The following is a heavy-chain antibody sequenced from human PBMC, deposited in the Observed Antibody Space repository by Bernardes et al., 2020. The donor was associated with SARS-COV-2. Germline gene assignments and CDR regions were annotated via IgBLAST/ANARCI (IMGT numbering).Heavy chain of an antibody. CDR2: IYYSGET. D-gene: IGHD3-16*01. V-gene: IGHV4-61*08. Sequence: SETLSLTCTVSGASISSGDYYWTWIRQSPGKGLEWIGYIYYSGETNYNPSLQNRLTISRDTSTNQFSLNLKSVTAADTAVYYCARKLADAQGGGLDVWGQGTTVTVSS. CDR1: GASISSGDYY. J-gene: IGHJ6*02. CDR3: ARKLADAQGGGLDV.